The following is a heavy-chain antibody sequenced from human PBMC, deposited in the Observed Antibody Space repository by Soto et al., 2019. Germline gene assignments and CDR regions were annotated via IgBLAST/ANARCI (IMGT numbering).Heavy chain of an antibody. CDR1: GFTFSSYG. Sequence: GGSLRLSCAASGFTFSSYGMHWVRQAPGKGLEWVAVIWYDGSNKYYADSVKGRFTISRDNSKNTLYLQMSSLRAEDTAVYYCARDTQGLRITIFGVVILGPYYYGMDVWGQGTTVTVSS. J-gene: IGHJ6*02. V-gene: IGHV3-33*01. CDR2: IWYDGSNK. CDR3: ARDTQGLRITIFGVVILGPYYYGMDV. D-gene: IGHD3-3*01.